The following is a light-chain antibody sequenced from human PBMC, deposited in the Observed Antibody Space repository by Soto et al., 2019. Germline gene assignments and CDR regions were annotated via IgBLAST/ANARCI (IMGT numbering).Light chain of an antibody. Sequence: IVLTQSQATLSLSPGEKDTLSCRASPSVTNFLAWYQQKPGQAPRLLIYGAFNRATGIPARFSGSGSGTDFTLTISSLEPEDSAVYYCQQRNVWPPITFGQVARLE. CDR1: PSVTNF. V-gene: IGKV3-11*01. CDR2: GAF. J-gene: IGKJ5*01. CDR3: QQRNVWPPIT.